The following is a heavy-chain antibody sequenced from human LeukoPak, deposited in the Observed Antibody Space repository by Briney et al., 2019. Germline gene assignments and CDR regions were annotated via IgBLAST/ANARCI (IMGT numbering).Heavy chain of an antibody. J-gene: IGHJ4*02. CDR1: GYSFANYW. CDR3: ARLFGSLAAGGTEVYFDY. Sequence: GESLKISCKGSGYSFANYWIGWVRQMPGKGLEWMGIIYPGDSDTRYSPSFQGQVTISADKSISTAYLQWSSLRAPDTAMYYCARLFGSLAAGGTEVYFDYWGQGTLDTVSS. D-gene: IGHD6-13*01. CDR2: IYPGDSDT. V-gene: IGHV5-51*01.